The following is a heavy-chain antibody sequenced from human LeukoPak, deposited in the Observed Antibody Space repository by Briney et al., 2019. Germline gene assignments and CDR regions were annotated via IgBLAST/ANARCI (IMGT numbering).Heavy chain of an antibody. J-gene: IGHJ5*02. CDR2: ISSSGSTI. V-gene: IGHV3-11*04. CDR1: GFTFSDYY. D-gene: IGHD1-7*01. CDR3: ARGATDTTRWFDP. Sequence: GGSLRLSCAASGFTFSDYYMTWIRQAPGKGLEWISSISSSGSTIYYADSVRGRITISRDNAKNSLNLQMNGLRADDTATYYCARGATDTTRWFDPWGQGTLVTVSS.